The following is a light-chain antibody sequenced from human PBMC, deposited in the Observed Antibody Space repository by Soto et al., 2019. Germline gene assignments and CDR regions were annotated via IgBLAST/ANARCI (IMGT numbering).Light chain of an antibody. J-gene: IGLJ2*01. Sequence: QSALTQPRSVSGSPGQSVTISCTGTSSDVGGYNYVSWYQQHPGKAPKLVIYDVNKRPSGVPGRFSGSKSGNTASLTVSGLQAEDEADYYCSSKTGSNTLVFGGGTKVTVL. CDR2: DVN. CDR3: SSKTGSNTLV. V-gene: IGLV2-11*01. CDR1: SSDVGGYNY.